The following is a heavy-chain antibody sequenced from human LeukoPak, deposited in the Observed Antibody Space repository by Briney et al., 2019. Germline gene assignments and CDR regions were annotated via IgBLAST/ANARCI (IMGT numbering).Heavy chain of an antibody. CDR1: GFTVSGNY. V-gene: IGHV3-66*01. CDR3: ARGTALPIAAPYYFDY. D-gene: IGHD6-6*01. Sequence: PGGSLRLSCAASGFTVSGNYMSWVRQAPGKGLEWVSVIYSGGSTYYADSVKGRFTISRDNSKNTLYLQMNSLRAEDTAVYYCARGTALPIAAPYYFDYWGQGTLVTVSS. J-gene: IGHJ4*02. CDR2: IYSGGST.